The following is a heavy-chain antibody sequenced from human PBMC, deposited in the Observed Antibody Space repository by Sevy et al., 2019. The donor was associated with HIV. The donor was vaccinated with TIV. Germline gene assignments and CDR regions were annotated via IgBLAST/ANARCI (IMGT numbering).Heavy chain of an antibody. Sequence: GGSLRLSCPASGFTFSSYAMSWVRQAPGKGLEWVSAISGSGGSTYYADSVKGRFTISRDNSKNTLYLQMNSLRAEDTAVYYCAKDQERSSWYLEINWFDPWGQGTLVTVSS. CDR3: AKDQERSSWYLEINWFDP. V-gene: IGHV3-23*01. J-gene: IGHJ5*02. CDR1: GFTFSSYA. CDR2: ISGSGGST. D-gene: IGHD6-13*01.